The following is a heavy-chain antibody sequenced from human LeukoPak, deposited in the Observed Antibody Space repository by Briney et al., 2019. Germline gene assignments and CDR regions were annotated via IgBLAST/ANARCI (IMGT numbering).Heavy chain of an antibody. CDR1: GFTVSSHY. Sequence: GGSLRLSCAVSGFTVSSHYMSWVRQAPGKGLEWVSVIYSGGSTYYADSVRGRFTISRDNSKNTLYLQMNSLRAEDTAVYYCARDPQYSSSWNFDYWGQGTLVTVSS. D-gene: IGHD6-13*01. J-gene: IGHJ4*02. V-gene: IGHV3-66*02. CDR3: ARDPQYSSSWNFDY. CDR2: IYSGGST.